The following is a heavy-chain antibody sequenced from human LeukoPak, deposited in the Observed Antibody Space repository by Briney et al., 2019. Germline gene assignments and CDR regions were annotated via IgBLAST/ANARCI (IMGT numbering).Heavy chain of an antibody. Sequence: GGSLRLSCAASGFTFSSYAMSWVRQAPGKGLEWVSAISGSGGSTYYADSVKGRFTISRDNSKNTLYLQMNSLRAEDTAVYYCAKGRSTRHPPGADAFDIWGQGTVVTVSS. J-gene: IGHJ3*02. V-gene: IGHV3-23*01. CDR3: AKGRSTRHPPGADAFDI. CDR2: ISGSGGST. D-gene: IGHD2-2*01. CDR1: GFTFSSYA.